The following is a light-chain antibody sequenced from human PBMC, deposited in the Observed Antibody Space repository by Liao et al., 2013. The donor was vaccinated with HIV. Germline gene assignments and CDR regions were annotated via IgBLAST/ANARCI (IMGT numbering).Light chain of an antibody. J-gene: IGLJ2*01. CDR2: KDS. Sequence: SYELTQPPSVSVSPGQTASITCSGDKLGDKYACWYQQKPGQAPVLVIYKDSERPSGIPERFSGSNSGNTATLTISGTQAMDEADYYCQAWDSNTYVVFGGGTKLTVL. CDR1: KLGDKY. V-gene: IGLV3-1*01. CDR3: QAWDSNTYVV.